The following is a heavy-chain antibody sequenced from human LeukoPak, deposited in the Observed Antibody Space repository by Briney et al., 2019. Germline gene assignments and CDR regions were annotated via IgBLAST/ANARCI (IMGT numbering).Heavy chain of an antibody. CDR2: IIPIFGIA. Sequence: GAPVKVSCKASGGTFSSYAISWVRQAPAQGLEWMGRIIPIFGIANYAQKFQGRVTITADKSTSTAYMELSSLRSEDTAVYHCARDRDSGYDSYYYYGMDVWGQGTTVTVSS. CDR1: GGTFSSYA. D-gene: IGHD5-12*01. CDR3: ARDRDSGYDSYYYYGMDV. V-gene: IGHV1-69*04. J-gene: IGHJ6*02.